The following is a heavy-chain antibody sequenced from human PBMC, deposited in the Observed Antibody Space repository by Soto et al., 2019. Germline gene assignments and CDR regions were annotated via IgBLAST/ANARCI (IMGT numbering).Heavy chain of an antibody. CDR3: ARGGDRFDGMDV. Sequence: EVQLVESGGGLVQPGGSLRLSCAASGFGFNGYDMHWVRQAPGKNLEWVAAISTAGDTYYLGSVEGRFTISREDAKNSLSLQMNSLRVGDTAVYYCARGGDRFDGMDVWGQGTTVTVSS. V-gene: IGHV3-13*01. D-gene: IGHD3-16*01. CDR2: ISTAGDT. CDR1: GFGFNGYD. J-gene: IGHJ6*02.